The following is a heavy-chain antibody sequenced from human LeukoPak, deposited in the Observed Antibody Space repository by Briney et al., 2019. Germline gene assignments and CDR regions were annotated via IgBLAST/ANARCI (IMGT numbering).Heavy chain of an antibody. Sequence: KCGESLKISCKGSGYSSTSYWIGWVRQMPGKGLEWMGIIYPGDSDTRYSPSFQGQVTISADKSISTAYLQWSSLKASDTAMYYCVGGPDSSGWYYFDYWGQGTLVTVSS. D-gene: IGHD6-19*01. CDR2: IYPGDSDT. J-gene: IGHJ4*02. CDR1: GYSSTSYW. CDR3: VGGPDSSGWYYFDY. V-gene: IGHV5-51*01.